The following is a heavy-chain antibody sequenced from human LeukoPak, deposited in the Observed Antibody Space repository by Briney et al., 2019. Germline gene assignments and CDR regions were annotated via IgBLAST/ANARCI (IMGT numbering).Heavy chain of an antibody. V-gene: IGHV1-69*05. CDR2: IIPIFGTA. CDR1: GYTFTGYY. J-gene: IGHJ4*02. CDR3: ATEGFDY. Sequence: SVRVSCKASGYTFTGYYMHWVRQAPGQGLEWMGGIIPIFGTANYAQKFQGRVTITTDESTSTAYMELSSLRSEDTAVYYCATEGFDYWGQGTLVTVSS.